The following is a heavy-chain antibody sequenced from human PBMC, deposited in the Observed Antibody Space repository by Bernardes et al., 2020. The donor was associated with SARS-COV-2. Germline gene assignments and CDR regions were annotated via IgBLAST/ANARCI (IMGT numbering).Heavy chain of an antibody. V-gene: IGHV3-9*01. CDR3: AKDFATTDHFGMDV. CDR2: ISWNSGTI. CDR1: GFTFDNYA. J-gene: IGHJ6*02. D-gene: IGHD4-17*01. Sequence: GGSLRLSCAASGFTFDNYAMHWVRQTPGKGLEWVSGISWNSGTIVYADSVKGRFTISRDNAENSLYLQMSSLRAEDTALYYCAKDFATTDHFGMDVWGQGTTVTVSS.